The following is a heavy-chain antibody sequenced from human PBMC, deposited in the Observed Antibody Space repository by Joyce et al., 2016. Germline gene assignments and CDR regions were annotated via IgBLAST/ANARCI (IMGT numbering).Heavy chain of an antibody. CDR1: GGTFNNYS. CDR3: ETYYYDSSGYYLTY. Sequence: QVQLVQSGADVKKPGSSVKVPCKASGGTFNNYSINWVRQAPGQGLEWMGGIIPISGTPNSAQKFQSRLTIAADESTSTAYMELNSLKSEDTAVYYCETYYYDSSGYYLTYWGQGTLVTVSS. J-gene: IGHJ4*02. CDR2: IIPISGTP. D-gene: IGHD3-22*01. V-gene: IGHV1-69*01.